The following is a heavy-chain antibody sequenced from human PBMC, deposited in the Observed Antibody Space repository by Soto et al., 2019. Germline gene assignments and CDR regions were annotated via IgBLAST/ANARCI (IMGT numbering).Heavy chain of an antibody. CDR1: GDSISSGGYY. CDR3: ARFKGIFVIPKLAATNAFDI. V-gene: IGHV4-31*03. D-gene: IGHD2-15*01. Sequence: QVQLQESGPGLVKPSQTLSLTCTVSGDSISSGGYYWSWIRQHPGKGLEWIGYIHYSGSTNYNPSLQTRVTMSVDTSKNQFSLKLSAVTAADTAVYYCARFKGIFVIPKLAATNAFDIWGQGTMVTVSS. J-gene: IGHJ3*02. CDR2: IHYSGST.